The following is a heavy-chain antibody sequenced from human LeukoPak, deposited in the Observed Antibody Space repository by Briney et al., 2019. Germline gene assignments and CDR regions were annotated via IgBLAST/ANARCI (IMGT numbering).Heavy chain of an antibody. CDR3: ARHGVAGTPYYFDY. CDR2: IYHSGST. V-gene: IGHV4-38-2*01. CDR1: GYSISSGYY. Sequence: PSETLSLTCAVSGYSISSGYYWGWIRQPPGKGLEWIVSIYHSGSTYYNPSLKSRVTISVDTSKNQFSLKLSSVTAADTAVYYCARHGVAGTPYYFDYWGQGTLVTVSS. D-gene: IGHD6-19*01. J-gene: IGHJ4*02.